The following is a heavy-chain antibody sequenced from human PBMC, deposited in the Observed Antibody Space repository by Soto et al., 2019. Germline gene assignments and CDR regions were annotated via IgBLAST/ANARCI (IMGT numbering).Heavy chain of an antibody. CDR2: ISWHSGSI. J-gene: IGHJ6*03. V-gene: IGHV3-9*01. Sequence: EVQLVESGGGLVQPVRSLRLSCAASGFTFDDYAMHWVRQAPGKGLEWVSGISWHSGSIGYADSVKGRFTISRDNAKNSLYLQMNSLRAEDTALYYCAKDGIAAAGPIDYYYYYYMDVWGKGTTVTVSS. CDR3: AKDGIAAAGPIDYYYYYYMDV. D-gene: IGHD6-13*01. CDR1: GFTFDDYA.